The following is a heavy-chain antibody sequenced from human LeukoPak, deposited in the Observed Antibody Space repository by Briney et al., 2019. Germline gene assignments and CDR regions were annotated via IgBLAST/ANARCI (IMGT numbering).Heavy chain of an antibody. J-gene: IGHJ4*02. CDR1: GYTFTGYY. V-gene: IGHV1-2*02. Sequence: ASVKVSCKASGYTFTGYYLHWVRQAPGQGLGWMGWINPNSGGTNYAQKFQGRVTMTRDTSISTAYMELSRLRSDDTAVYYCARDGKGSGYWSGYWGQGTLVTVSS. CDR3: ARDGKGSGYWSGY. CDR2: INPNSGGT. D-gene: IGHD5-12*01.